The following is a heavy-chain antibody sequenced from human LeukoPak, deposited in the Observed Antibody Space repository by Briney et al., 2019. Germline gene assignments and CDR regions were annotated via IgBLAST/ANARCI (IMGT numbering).Heavy chain of an antibody. D-gene: IGHD1-7*01. Sequence: ASVKFSCKASRGTFSSYAISWVGQAAGQGGEWMGRMIAILGIANQAQKLQGRVTITADTSTSTAYMELSSLRTEDTAVYYCARDRKGGWNYVPDYWGQGPLVTVSS. V-gene: IGHV1-69*04. CDR2: MIAILGIA. CDR3: ARDRKGGWNYVPDY. CDR1: RGTFSSYA. J-gene: IGHJ4*02.